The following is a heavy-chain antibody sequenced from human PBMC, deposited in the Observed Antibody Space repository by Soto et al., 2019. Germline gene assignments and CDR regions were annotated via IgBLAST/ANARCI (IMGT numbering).Heavy chain of an antibody. V-gene: IGHV4-38-2*01. D-gene: IGHD3-9*01. CDR3: ARARTYYDILTGYHRAYYFDY. J-gene: IGHJ4*02. CDR2: KYHSGST. CDR1: GYSISSDYY. Sequence: SETLSLTCAVSGYSISSDYYWGWIRQPPGKGLEWIASKYHSGSTYYNPSLKSRVTISVDTSKNQLSLKLSSVTAADTAVYYCARARTYYDILTGYHRAYYFDYWGQGTLVTVS.